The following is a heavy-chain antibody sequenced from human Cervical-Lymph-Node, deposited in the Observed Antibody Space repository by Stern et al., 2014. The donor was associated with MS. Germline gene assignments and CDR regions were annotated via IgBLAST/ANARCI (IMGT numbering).Heavy chain of an antibody. CDR1: GFSFSDSA. J-gene: IGHJ4*02. D-gene: IGHD1-14*01. V-gene: IGHV3-73*01. CDR2: IRPRPNNYAT. Sequence: EVQLVESGGGLVQPGGPLKVSCAASGFSFSDSAIHWVRQAPGKGLEWLGRIRPRPNNYATKTAVSVRDRFTFSRDDSKNMAYLQMDSLKTEDTAVYYCTREPPFDWGQGTLVTVSS. CDR3: TREPPFD.